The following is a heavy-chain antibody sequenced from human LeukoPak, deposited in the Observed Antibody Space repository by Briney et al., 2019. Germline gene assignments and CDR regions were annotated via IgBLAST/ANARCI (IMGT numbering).Heavy chain of an antibody. CDR2: IDPSDSYT. D-gene: IGHD3-9*01. J-gene: IGHJ5*02. CDR1: GYSFTSYW. Sequence: GESLKISCKGSGYSFTSYWISWVRQMPGKGLEWMGRIDPSDSYTNYSPSFQGHVTISADKSISTAYLQWSSLKASDTAMYYCARGSSTYYDILTGYGQTSLDPWGQGTLVTVSS. V-gene: IGHV5-10-1*01. CDR3: ARGSSTYYDILTGYGQTSLDP.